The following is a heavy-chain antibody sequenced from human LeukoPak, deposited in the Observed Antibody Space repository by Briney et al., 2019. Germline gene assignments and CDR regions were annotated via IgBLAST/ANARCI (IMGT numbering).Heavy chain of an antibody. D-gene: IGHD1-26*01. CDR1: GFTFSSYA. CDR3: EWGLLGQPRLPRTAS. V-gene: IGHV3-23*01. CDR2: ISGSGGST. Sequence: QSGGSLRLSCAASGFTFSSYAMSWVRQAPGKGLEWVSAISGSGGSTYYADSGKGRFTISRDNSKNTLYLQMNSLRAEDTAVYYCEWGLLGQPRLPRTASWGQGTLVTVSS. J-gene: IGHJ4*02.